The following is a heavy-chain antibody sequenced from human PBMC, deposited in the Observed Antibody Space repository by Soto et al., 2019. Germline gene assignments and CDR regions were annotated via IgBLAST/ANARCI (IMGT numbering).Heavy chain of an antibody. CDR2: ISAYNGNT. CDR3: ARDMWELWGVLVRLDY. Sequence: QVQLVQSGAEVKKPGASVKVSCKASGYTFTSYGISWVRQAPGQGLEWMGWISAYNGNTNYAQKLQGRVNMTTDTATSTAYMELRSLRSDDTAVYYCARDMWELWGVLVRLDYWGQGTLVTVSS. V-gene: IGHV1-18*01. CDR1: GYTFTSYG. D-gene: IGHD1-26*01. J-gene: IGHJ4*02.